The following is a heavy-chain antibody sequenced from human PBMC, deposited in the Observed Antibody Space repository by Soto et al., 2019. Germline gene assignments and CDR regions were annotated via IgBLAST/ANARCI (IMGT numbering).Heavy chain of an antibody. CDR2: INAGNGNT. CDR3: ARGVAGPLHWFDP. CDR1: GYAFTSYA. D-gene: IGHD6-19*01. Sequence: QVQLVQSGAEVKKPGASVKVSCKASGYAFTSYAMHWVRQAPGQRLEWMGWINAGNGNTKYSQKFQGRVTITRDTSASTAYMELSSLRSEDTAVYYCARGVAGPLHWFDPWGQGTLVTVSS. J-gene: IGHJ5*02. V-gene: IGHV1-3*01.